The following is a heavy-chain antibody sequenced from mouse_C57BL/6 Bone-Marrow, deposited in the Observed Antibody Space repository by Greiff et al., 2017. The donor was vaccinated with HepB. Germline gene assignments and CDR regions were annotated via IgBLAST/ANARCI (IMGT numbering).Heavy chain of an antibody. CDR3: ARNMVKGFAY. D-gene: IGHD2-2*01. CDR2: INPSSGYT. Sequence: VQLQESGAELARPGASVKMSCKASGYTFTSYTMHWVKQRPGQGLEWIGYINPSSGYTKYNQKFKDKATLTADKSTSTAYMQLSSLASEDSAVYYCARNMVKGFAYWGQGTLVTVSA. V-gene: IGHV1-4*01. CDR1: GYTFTSYT. J-gene: IGHJ3*01.